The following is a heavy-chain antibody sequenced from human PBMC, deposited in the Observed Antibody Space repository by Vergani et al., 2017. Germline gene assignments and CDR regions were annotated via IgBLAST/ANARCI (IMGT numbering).Heavy chain of an antibody. J-gene: IGHJ6*02. CDR1: GGIFNSYA. D-gene: IGHD2-2*01. CDR2: ISAYNGNT. CDR3: ARDPDIVVVPAAPYYYYYYGMDV. Sequence: QVQLVQSGAEVKKPGSSVKVFCKASGGIFNSYAISWVRQAPGQGLEWMGWISAYNGNTNYAQKLQGRVTMTTDTSTSTAYMELRSLRSDDTAVYYCARDPDIVVVPAAPYYYYYYGMDVWGQGTTVTVSS. V-gene: IGHV1-18*01.